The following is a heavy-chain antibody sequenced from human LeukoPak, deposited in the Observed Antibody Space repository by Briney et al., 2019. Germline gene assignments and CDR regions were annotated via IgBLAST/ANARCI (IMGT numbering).Heavy chain of an antibody. CDR2: IYYSGST. V-gene: IGHV4-61*01. J-gene: IGHJ4*02. CDR3: ARAPYFDWLLYPSPFFDY. D-gene: IGHD3-9*01. Sequence: SETLSLTCTVSGGSISSSSYYWSWIRQPPGKGLEWIGYIYYSGSTNYNPSLKSRVTISVDTSKKQFSLNLSSVTAADTAVYYCARAPYFDWLLYPSPFFDYWGQGTLVTVSS. CDR1: GGSISSSSYY.